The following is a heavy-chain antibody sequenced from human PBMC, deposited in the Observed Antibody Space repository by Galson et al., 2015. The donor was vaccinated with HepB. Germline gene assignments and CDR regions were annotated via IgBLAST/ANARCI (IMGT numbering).Heavy chain of an antibody. Sequence: SLRLSCAASGFTFSDYWMSWVRQAPGKGLECVANIKRDGSEKYYVDSVKGRFTISKDNSKNSLYLQMNSLRAEDTAVYYCARAFSGFYYDSHGYREAHYWFDPWGQGTLVTVSS. CDR1: GFTFSDYW. J-gene: IGHJ5*02. D-gene: IGHD3-22*01. V-gene: IGHV3-7*03. CDR2: IKRDGSEK. CDR3: ARAFSGFYYDSHGYREAHYWFDP.